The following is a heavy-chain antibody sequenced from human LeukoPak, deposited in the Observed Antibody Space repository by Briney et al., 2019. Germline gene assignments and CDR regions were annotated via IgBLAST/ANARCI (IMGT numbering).Heavy chain of an antibody. V-gene: IGHV4-61*01. D-gene: IGHD3-10*01. CDR2: FYYSGNT. Sequence: PSETLSLTCSVSGYSISSGYYWGWIRQPPGKGLEGIGYFYYSGNTNYNPSLKSRVTMSVDTSRNQFSLKLSSVTAADTAVYYCPRIEGSGGGWFDPWGQGTLVTVSS. J-gene: IGHJ5*02. CDR3: PRIEGSGGGWFDP. CDR1: GYSISSGYY.